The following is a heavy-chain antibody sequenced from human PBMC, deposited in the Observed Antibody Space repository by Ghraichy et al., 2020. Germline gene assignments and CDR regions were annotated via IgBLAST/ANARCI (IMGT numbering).Heavy chain of an antibody. D-gene: IGHD2-15*01. Sequence: GESLNISCAASGFTFSSYAMTWVRQAPGKGLEWVSAISASGNSPYYADSVKGRFTISRDNSKNMLYLQMNSLRAEDTAIYYCSNWREGATPSFDYWGQGTLVTVSS. CDR2: ISASGNSP. V-gene: IGHV3-23*01. CDR1: GFTFSSYA. CDR3: SNWREGATPSFDY. J-gene: IGHJ4*02.